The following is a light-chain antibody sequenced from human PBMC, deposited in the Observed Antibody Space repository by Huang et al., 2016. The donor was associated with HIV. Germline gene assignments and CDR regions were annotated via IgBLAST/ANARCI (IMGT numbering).Light chain of an antibody. CDR3: QQRSNWPPIT. J-gene: IGKJ5*01. Sequence: EIVLTQSPTTLSLSPGERATLSCRASQSVNRYLAWYQQKPGQAPRLLIYDASNRATGMPARFSGSGSGTDCTLTISSLEHEDVAVYYCQQRSNWPPITFGQGTRLEIK. CDR1: QSVNRY. CDR2: DAS. V-gene: IGKV3-11*01.